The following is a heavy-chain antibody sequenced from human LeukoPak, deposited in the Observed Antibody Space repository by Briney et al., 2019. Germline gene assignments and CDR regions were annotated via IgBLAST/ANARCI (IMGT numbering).Heavy chain of an antibody. Sequence: NPSGTLSLTCAVSGGSISSSNWWSWVRQPPGKGLEWIGEIYHSGSTNYNPSLKSRVTISVDKSKNQFSLKLSSVTAADTAVYYCARSGSGYLRYYFDYWGQGTLVTVSS. J-gene: IGHJ4*02. CDR3: ARSGSGYLRYYFDY. CDR2: IYHSGST. D-gene: IGHD5-12*01. V-gene: IGHV4-4*02. CDR1: GGSISSSNW.